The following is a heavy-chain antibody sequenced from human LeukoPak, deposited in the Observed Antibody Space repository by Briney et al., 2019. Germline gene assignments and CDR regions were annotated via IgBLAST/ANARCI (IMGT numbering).Heavy chain of an antibody. CDR3: ATGSYYLFDY. D-gene: IGHD1-26*01. CDR2: VFYSGGT. V-gene: IGHV4-39*01. CDR1: GASISSSNYY. J-gene: IGHJ4*02. Sequence: SETLSLTCTVSGASISSSNYYWGWIRQPQGKGLEWIGSVFYSGGTYDNPSLKSRVTISVDTSKNQFSLKLSSVTAADTAVYYCATGSYYLFDYWGQGTLVTVSS.